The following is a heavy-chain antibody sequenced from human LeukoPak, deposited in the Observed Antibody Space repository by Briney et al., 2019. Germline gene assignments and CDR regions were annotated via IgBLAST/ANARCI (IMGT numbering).Heavy chain of an antibody. D-gene: IGHD6-13*01. V-gene: IGHV3-7*01. CDR3: ARGPYSSSWYQQFDY. J-gene: IGHJ4*02. CDR2: IKQDGSEK. Sequence: GGSLRLSCAASGFTFSSYWMSWVRQAPGKGLEWVANIKQDGSEKYYVDSVKGRFTISRDNAKNSLYLQMNSLRAEDTAVYYCARGPYSSSWYQQFDYWGQGTLVTVSS. CDR1: GFTFSSYW.